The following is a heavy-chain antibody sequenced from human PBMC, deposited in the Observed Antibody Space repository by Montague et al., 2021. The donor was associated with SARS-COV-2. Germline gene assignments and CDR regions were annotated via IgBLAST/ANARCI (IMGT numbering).Heavy chain of an antibody. CDR3: TRGIDSYKTGY. V-gene: IGHV4-61*01. Sequence: SETLSLTCTVSDGSVISTYPHWHWVRQSPGRGLEWIGGYLFHIDTADYNASLRSRVTISVDTSKNQFSLKLTSVNAADTAVYYCTRGIDSYKTGYWGQGIQVTVSS. CDR1: DGSVISTYPH. J-gene: IGHJ4*02. D-gene: IGHD6-13*01. CDR2: LFHIDTA.